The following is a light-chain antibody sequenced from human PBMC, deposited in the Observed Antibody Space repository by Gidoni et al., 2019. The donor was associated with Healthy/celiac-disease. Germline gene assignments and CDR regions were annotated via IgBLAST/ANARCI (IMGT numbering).Light chain of an antibody. CDR2: DAS. CDR3: QQRSNWPPLYS. J-gene: IGKJ2*03. Sequence: EIVLTQSPATLSLSPGERATLSCRASQSVSSYLAWYQQKTGQAPRLLIHDASNRATGIPPRFSGSGSGTDFTLTISSLETEDFAVYYCQQRSNWPPLYSFGQGTKLEIK. CDR1: QSVSSY. V-gene: IGKV3-11*01.